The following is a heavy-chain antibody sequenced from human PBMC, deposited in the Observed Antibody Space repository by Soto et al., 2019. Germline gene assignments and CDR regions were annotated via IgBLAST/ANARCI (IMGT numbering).Heavy chain of an antibody. J-gene: IGHJ5*02. D-gene: IGHD2-15*01. CDR1: GFTFSSYD. CDR3: ARGYCSGGSCYPVWFDP. CDR2: IGTAGAT. V-gene: IGHV3-13*01. Sequence: EVQLVESGGGLVQPGGSLRLSCAASGFTFSSYDMHWVRQATGKGLEWVSAIGTAGATYYPGSVKGRFTISRENAKNSLYLQMNSLRAGDTAVYYCARGYCSGGSCYPVWFDPWGQGTLVTVAA.